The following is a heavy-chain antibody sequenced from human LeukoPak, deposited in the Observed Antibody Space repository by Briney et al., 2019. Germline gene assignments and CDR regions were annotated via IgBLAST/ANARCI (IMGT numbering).Heavy chain of an antibody. CDR1: GFIFSSYW. CDR3: VMDMDV. V-gene: IGHV3-7*05. CDR2: IKEDGSAK. Sequence: PGGSLRLSCAASGFIFSSYWMNWVRQAPGKGLEWVANIKEDGSAKYYVDSVKGRFTISRDNAKNSLYLQMDSLRAEDTAVYYCVMDMDVWGQGTTVTVSS. J-gene: IGHJ6*02.